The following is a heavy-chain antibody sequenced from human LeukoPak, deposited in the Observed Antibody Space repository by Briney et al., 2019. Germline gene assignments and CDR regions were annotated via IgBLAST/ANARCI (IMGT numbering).Heavy chain of an antibody. D-gene: IGHD3-10*01. Sequence: PSETLSLTCTVSGGSISTYYWSWIRQPPGKGLEWIGYLSYSGTANYDPSLKSRVTISIDTSKNQFSLKLSSVTAADTAVYYCARDRHGSGSAHSFDPWGQGTLVTVSS. V-gene: IGHV4-59*01. CDR3: ARDRHGSGSAHSFDP. J-gene: IGHJ5*02. CDR1: GGSISTYY. CDR2: LSYSGTA.